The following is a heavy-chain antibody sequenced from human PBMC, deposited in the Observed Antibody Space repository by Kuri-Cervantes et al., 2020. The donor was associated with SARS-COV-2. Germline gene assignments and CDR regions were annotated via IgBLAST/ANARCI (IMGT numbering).Heavy chain of an antibody. D-gene: IGHD6-6*01. V-gene: IGHV4-34*01. J-gene: IGHJ6*02. CDR1: GGSFSGYY. CDR2: INHSGNT. Sequence: GSLRLSCAVYGGSFSGYYWSWIRQPPGKGLEWIGEINHSGNTNYDPSLKSRVTISIDTSKNQFSLKLSSVTAADTAVYYCARGAIAAPTAGGMDVWGQGTTVTVSS. CDR3: ARGAIAAPTAGGMDV.